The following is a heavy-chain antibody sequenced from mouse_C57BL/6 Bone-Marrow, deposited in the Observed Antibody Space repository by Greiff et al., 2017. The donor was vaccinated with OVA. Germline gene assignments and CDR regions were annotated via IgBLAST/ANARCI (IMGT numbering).Heavy chain of an antibody. CDR2: INPYNGGT. D-gene: IGHD2-4*01. V-gene: IGHV1-19*01. CDR3: AREALYDYGYAMDY. Sequence: VQLQQSGPVLVKPGASVKMSCKASGYTFTDYYMNWVKQSHGKSLEWIGVINPYNGGTSYNQKFKGKATLTVDTSSSTAYMELSSLTSEDSAVYYCAREALYDYGYAMDYWGQGTSVTVSS. CDR1: GYTFTDYY. J-gene: IGHJ4*01.